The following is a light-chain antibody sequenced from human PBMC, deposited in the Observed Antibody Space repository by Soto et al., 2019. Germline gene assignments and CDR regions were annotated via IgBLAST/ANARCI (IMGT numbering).Light chain of an antibody. CDR2: DSS. V-gene: IGKV3-20*01. CDR1: QRVSNGY. CDR3: QQYARSSWT. J-gene: IGKJ1*01. Sequence: EIVLAQSPDTLSLSPGERVTLSCRASQRVSNGYLVWYQQKPGQAPKLLIYDSSTRATGIPDRFSASGSGTDFTLSISRLEPDDSAVYYCQQYARSSWTFGQGTKVDIK.